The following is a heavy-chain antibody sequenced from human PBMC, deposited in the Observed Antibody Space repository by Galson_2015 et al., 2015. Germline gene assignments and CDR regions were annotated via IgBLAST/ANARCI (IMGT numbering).Heavy chain of an antibody. Sequence: SVKVSCKASGYTFTSYYMHWVRQAPGQGLEWMGIINPSGGSTSYAQKFKGRVTMTRDTSTSTVYMELSSLRSEDTAVYYCAREYGTVAGTPLGDYWGQGTLVTVSS. CDR1: GYTFTSYY. J-gene: IGHJ4*02. D-gene: IGHD6-19*01. V-gene: IGHV1-46*01. CDR2: INPSGGST. CDR3: AREYGTVAGTPLGDY.